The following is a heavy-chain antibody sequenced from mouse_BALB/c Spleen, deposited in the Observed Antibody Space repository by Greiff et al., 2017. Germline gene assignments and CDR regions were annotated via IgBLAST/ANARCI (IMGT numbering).Heavy chain of an antibody. D-gene: IGHD2-4*01. Sequence: VQLKESGPELVKPGASMKISCKASGYSFTGYTMNWVKQSHGKNLEWIGLINPYNGGTSYNQKFKGKATLTVDKSSSTAYMELLSLTSEDSAVYYCARDEYDGYYYAMDYWGQGTSVTVSS. CDR3: ARDEYDGYYYAMDY. CDR1: GYSFTGYT. CDR2: INPYNGGT. J-gene: IGHJ4*01. V-gene: IGHV1-18*01.